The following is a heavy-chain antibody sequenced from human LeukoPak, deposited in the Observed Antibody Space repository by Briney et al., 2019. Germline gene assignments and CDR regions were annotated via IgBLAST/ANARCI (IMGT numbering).Heavy chain of an antibody. D-gene: IGHD3-10*01. CDR1: GFTFDNYA. Sequence: GGSLRLSCAASGFTFDNYAIPWVRQAPGKGLEWVSGISWNSGILGYADSVKGRFTISRDNARNSLYLQMNSLRAEDTALYYCAKEVVSARNQYYGMDVWGQGTTVTVSS. CDR3: AKEVVSARNQYYGMDV. CDR2: ISWNSGIL. V-gene: IGHV3-9*01. J-gene: IGHJ6*02.